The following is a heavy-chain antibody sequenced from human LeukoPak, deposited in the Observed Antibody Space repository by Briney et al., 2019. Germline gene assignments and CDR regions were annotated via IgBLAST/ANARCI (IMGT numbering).Heavy chain of an antibody. D-gene: IGHD6-13*01. Sequence: PSETLSLTCAVYGGSFSGYHWSWIRQPPGKGLEWIGEINHSGSTNYNPSLKSRVTISVDTSKNQFSLKLSSVTAADTAVYYCARGIAAAGTGTGNWFDPWGQGTLVTVSS. CDR2: INHSGST. CDR3: ARGIAAAGTGTGNWFDP. J-gene: IGHJ5*02. CDR1: GGSFSGYH. V-gene: IGHV4-34*01.